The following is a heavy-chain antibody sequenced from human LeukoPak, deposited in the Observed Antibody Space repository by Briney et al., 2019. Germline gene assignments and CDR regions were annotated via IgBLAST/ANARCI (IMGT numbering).Heavy chain of an antibody. CDR1: GYTFTSYG. D-gene: IGHD3-22*01. CDR3: ARAAPTYYHDSSSYYVDYFYYYGMDV. Sequence: GASVKVSCKASGYTFTSYGISWVRQAPGQGLEWMGWISAYNGHTNYAQKFQGRVTMTTDTSTSTAYMELRSLRSDDTAVYYCARAAPTYYHDSSSYYVDYFYYYGMDVWGQGTTVTVSS. J-gene: IGHJ6*02. V-gene: IGHV1-18*01. CDR2: ISAYNGHT.